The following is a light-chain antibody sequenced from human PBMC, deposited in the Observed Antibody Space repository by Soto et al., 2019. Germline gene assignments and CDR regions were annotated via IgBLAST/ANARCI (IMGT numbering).Light chain of an antibody. CDR2: DAS. CDR1: QSISSW. CDR3: QQYNSYPWT. Sequence: DIQMTPSPSTLSASVGDRVNITCRSSQSISSWLAWYQQKPGKAPKLLIYDASSLESGVPSRFSGSGSGTEFTLTISSLQPDDFATYYCQQYNSYPWTFGQGTKVEIK. J-gene: IGKJ1*01. V-gene: IGKV1-5*01.